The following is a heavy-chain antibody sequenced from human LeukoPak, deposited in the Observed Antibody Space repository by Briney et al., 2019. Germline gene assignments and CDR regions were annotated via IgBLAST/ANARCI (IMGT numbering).Heavy chain of an antibody. CDR3: ARFPSTIVVVPAR. D-gene: IGHD2-2*01. J-gene: IGHJ4*02. Sequence: SQTLSLTCTVSDASISSGSYYWSWIRQPAGKGLEWIGRIYTSGSTTYNPSLKSRVTISVDTSKNQFSLKLSSVTAADAAVYYCARFPSTIVVVPARWGQRTLVTVSS. CDR2: IYTSGST. V-gene: IGHV4-61*02. CDR1: DASISSGSYY.